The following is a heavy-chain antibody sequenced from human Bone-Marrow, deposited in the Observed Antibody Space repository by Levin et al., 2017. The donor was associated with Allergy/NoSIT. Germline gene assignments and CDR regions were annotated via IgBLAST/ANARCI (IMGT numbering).Heavy chain of an antibody. CDR3: ARDTSLLSRFDL. CDR2: FTSSGTTT. CDR1: GSIFSDFY. J-gene: IGHJ5*02. V-gene: IGHV3-11*01. Sequence: GESLKISCRLSGSIFSDFYMSWIRPAPGKGLEWIAYFTSSGTTTYYADSVKGRFPLSRDYAEHSVYLHMNGLRVEDTASYYCARDTSLLSRFDLWGQGTLVTVSS. D-gene: IGHD2/OR15-2a*01.